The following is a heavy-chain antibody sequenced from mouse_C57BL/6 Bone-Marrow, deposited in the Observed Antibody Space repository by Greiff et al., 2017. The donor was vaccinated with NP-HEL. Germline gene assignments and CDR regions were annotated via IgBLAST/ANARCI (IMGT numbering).Heavy chain of an antibody. Sequence: EVKLVESGGGLVQPGGSLKLSCAASGFTFSDYYMYWVRQTPEKRLEWVAYISNGGGSTYYPDTVKGRFTISRDNAKNTLYLQMSRLKSEDTAMYYCARPHYYGRGYAMDYWGQGTSVTVSS. V-gene: IGHV5-12*01. J-gene: IGHJ4*01. CDR2: ISNGGGST. D-gene: IGHD1-2*01. CDR3: ARPHYYGRGYAMDY. CDR1: GFTFSDYY.